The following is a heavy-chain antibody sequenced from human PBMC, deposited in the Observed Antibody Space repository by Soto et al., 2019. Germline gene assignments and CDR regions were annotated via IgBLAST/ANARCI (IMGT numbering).Heavy chain of an antibody. D-gene: IGHD3-10*01. CDR2: ISSSGRRP. V-gene: IGHV3-23*01. Sequence: LSCGGLGVTFTTGVMVWVRQAQWQGLYWVSGISSSGRRPYYAGSVKGRFTISRDNSKSSMYLQMDSLRADDTAVYYCAKVAKSGVVIGYFGSWGQGSLVTVSS. CDR3: AKVAKSGVVIGYFGS. J-gene: IGHJ4*02. CDR1: GVTFTTGV.